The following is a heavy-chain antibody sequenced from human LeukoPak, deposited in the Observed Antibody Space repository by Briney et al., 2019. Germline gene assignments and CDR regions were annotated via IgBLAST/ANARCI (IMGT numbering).Heavy chain of an antibody. D-gene: IGHD2-21*02. CDR1: GGSISSYY. J-gene: IGHJ3*02. V-gene: IGHV4-34*01. CDR2: INHSGST. Sequence: PSETLSLTCTVSGGSISSYYWSWIRQPPGKGLEWIGEINHSGSTNYNPSLKSRVTISVDTSKNQFSLKLSSVTAADTAVYYCARGEAYCGGDCYSYHAFDIWGQGTMVTVSS. CDR3: ARGEAYCGGDCYSYHAFDI.